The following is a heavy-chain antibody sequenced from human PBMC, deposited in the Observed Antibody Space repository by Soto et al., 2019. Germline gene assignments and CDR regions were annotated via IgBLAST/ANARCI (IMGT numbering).Heavy chain of an antibody. CDR1: GGSFTSNNW. CDR2: IYRTGST. CDR3: ARRDPGTSVDY. V-gene: IGHV4-4*02. D-gene: IGHD1-7*01. J-gene: IGHJ4*02. Sequence: PSETLSLTCAVSGGSFTSNNWWTWVRQPPGQGLEWIGEIYRTGSTNYNPSLQSRVTISLDKSENQFSLKVTSLTAADTAVYYGARRDPGTSVDYWGQGTLVTVSS.